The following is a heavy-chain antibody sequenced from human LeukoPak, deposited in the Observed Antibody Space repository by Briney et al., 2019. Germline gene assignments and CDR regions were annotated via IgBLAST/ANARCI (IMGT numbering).Heavy chain of an antibody. D-gene: IGHD2-8*02. CDR1: GYTFTNYG. V-gene: IGHV1-18*01. J-gene: IGHJ3*02. CDR2: ISAYNGNT. Sequence: ASVKVSCKASGYTFTNYGISWVRQAPGQGLEWMGWISAYNGNTNYAQNVQGRVTMTTDTSTSTAYMELRSLRSDDTAVYYCAKALRNVLVVYALPIEDQADAFDIWGQGTMVTVSS. CDR3: AKALRNVLVVYALPIEDQADAFDI.